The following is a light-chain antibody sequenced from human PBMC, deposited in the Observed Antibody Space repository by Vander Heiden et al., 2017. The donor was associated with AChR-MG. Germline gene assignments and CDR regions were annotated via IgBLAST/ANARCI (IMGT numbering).Light chain of an antibody. CDR1: QSVGTR. V-gene: IGKV3-11*01. Sequence: VLTQSPATTSFSPGETANISCRASQSVGTRLASYRHFPGQPPRLLIFDTLKRAPGIPPRFGGSGSRTDFTLTLGLLEAGDSTVYYCQQRDIWPRTFGRGTHVEV. J-gene: IGKJ1*01. CDR2: DTL. CDR3: QQRDIWPRT.